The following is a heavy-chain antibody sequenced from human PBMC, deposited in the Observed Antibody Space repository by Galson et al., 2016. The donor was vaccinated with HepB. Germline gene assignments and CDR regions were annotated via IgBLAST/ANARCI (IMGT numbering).Heavy chain of an antibody. J-gene: IGHJ3*02. CDR2: IVPIFRSA. CDR1: GGTLNNYA. Sequence: SVKVSCKASGGTLNNYATSWVRQAPGQGLEWMGGIVPIFRSAKYAQKFQGRVTVTADESTNTAHMELSNLRSEDTAVYYCAAYFYDSSGYFHNAFDIWGQGTMVTVSS. V-gene: IGHV1-69*13. CDR3: AAYFYDSSGYFHNAFDI. D-gene: IGHD3-22*01.